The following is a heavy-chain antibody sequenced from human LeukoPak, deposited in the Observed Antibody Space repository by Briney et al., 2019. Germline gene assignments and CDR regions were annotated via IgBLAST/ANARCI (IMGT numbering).Heavy chain of an antibody. CDR2: IYWDDDK. Sequence: SGPTLVNPTQTLTLTCTFSGFSLSTSGVGVGWIRQPPGKALEWLALIYWDDDKRYSPSLKSRLTITKDTSKYQLVLTLTNMDPVDTATYYCAHRPPWGRPFLFDYWGEGTLVTVSS. CDR1: GFSLSTSGVG. V-gene: IGHV2-5*02. J-gene: IGHJ4*02. D-gene: IGHD2/OR15-2a*01. CDR3: AHRPPWGRPFLFDY.